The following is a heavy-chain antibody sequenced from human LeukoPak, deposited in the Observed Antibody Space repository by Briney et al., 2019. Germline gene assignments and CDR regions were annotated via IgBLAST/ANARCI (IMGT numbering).Heavy chain of an antibody. CDR3: ARKCSGGSCYSYDAFDI. Sequence: PGGSLRLSCAASGFTFSDYYMSWVRQAPGKGLEWVSVIYSGGSTYYADSVKGRFTISRDNSKNTLYLQMNSLRAEDTAVYYCARKCSGGSCYSYDAFDIWGQGTMVTVSS. CDR2: IYSGGST. J-gene: IGHJ3*02. V-gene: IGHV3-66*01. D-gene: IGHD2-15*01. CDR1: GFTFSDYY.